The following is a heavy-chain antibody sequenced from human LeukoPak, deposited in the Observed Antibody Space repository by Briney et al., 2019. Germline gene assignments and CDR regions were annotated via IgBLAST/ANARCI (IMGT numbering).Heavy chain of an antibody. D-gene: IGHD1-26*01. V-gene: IGHV3-23*01. CDR2: ISGSGGST. Sequence: GGSLRLSCAASGFTFSSYAMTWVRQAPGKGLEWVSSISGSGGSTSYAVSVKGRFAISRDNSKNTLYLQMNSLRAEDTAVYYCAREIMGGTFDYWGQGALVTVSS. CDR3: AREIMGGTFDY. J-gene: IGHJ4*02. CDR1: GFTFSSYA.